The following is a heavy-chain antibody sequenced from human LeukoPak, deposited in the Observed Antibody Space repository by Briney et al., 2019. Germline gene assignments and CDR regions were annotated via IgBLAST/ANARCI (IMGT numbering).Heavy chain of an antibody. D-gene: IGHD3/OR15-3a*01. Sequence: ASVRVSCKLSENRLTQLPIHWVRQAPGEGLEWGEGFRPENDVPIYAQKFQGRVAMTTDTSTDTAYMELRSLKSDDTAVYFCATLLDSFWSGHSVPPEDYWGQGTLVTVSS. CDR2: FRPENDVP. CDR3: ATLLDSFWSGHSVPPEDY. V-gene: IGHV1-24*01. J-gene: IGHJ4*02. CDR1: ENRLTQLP.